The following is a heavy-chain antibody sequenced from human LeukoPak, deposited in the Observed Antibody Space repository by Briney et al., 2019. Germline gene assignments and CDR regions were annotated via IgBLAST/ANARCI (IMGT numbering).Heavy chain of an antibody. Sequence: ASVKVSCKASGYIFSNYAISWVRQAPGQGLEWMGWIRIYTENINYAQKFQGRVTMTADTSTSTAYMELRSLKSDDTAVYYCARHRSGRNWFDPWGQGTLVTVSS. CDR2: IRIYTENI. V-gene: IGHV1-18*04. D-gene: IGHD6-19*01. J-gene: IGHJ5*02. CDR1: GYIFSNYA. CDR3: ARHRSGRNWFDP.